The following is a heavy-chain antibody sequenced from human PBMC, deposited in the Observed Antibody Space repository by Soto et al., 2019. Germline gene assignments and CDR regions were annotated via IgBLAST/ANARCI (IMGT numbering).Heavy chain of an antibody. D-gene: IGHD5-12*01. CDR3: ARDANGGYARDFDY. J-gene: IGHJ4*02. Sequence: EVQLVESGGGLVKPGGSLRLSCAASGFSFNTYSMNWVRQAPGKGLEWVSYISTTSNYIYYADSLKGRFTISRDNAKNSLYLPMNSLRVADTAVYYCARDANGGYARDFDYWGQGTLVTVSS. V-gene: IGHV3-21*01. CDR1: GFSFNTYS. CDR2: ISTTSNYI.